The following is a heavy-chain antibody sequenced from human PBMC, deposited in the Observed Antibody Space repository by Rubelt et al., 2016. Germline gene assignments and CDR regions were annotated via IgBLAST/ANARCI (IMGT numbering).Heavy chain of an antibody. CDR2: IYWDDDK. J-gene: IGHJ4*02. D-gene: IGHD3-10*01. CDR3: SAGSGVTFDY. Sequence: QITLRESGPTLVKPTQTLTLTCTFSGFSLSTSGVGVGWIRQPPGKALEWLALIYWDDDKRYSPSLTSRLTITKDTSKNQVVLTMTYMDPVDTATYDSSAGSGVTFDYWGQGTLVTVSS. V-gene: IGHV2-5*02. CDR1: GFSLSTSGVG.